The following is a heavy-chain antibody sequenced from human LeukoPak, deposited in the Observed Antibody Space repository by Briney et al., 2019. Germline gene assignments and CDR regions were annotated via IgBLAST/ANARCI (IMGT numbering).Heavy chain of an antibody. D-gene: IGHD2-21*01. CDR1: GFTFSSYS. CDR3: ARNRHYSFDY. CDR2: ISSSSSTI. V-gene: IGHV3-48*01. J-gene: IGHJ4*02. Sequence: GGSLRLSCAASGFTFSSYSMNWVRQAPGKGLEWVSYISSSSSTIYYADSGKGRFTISRDNAKNSLYLQMNSLRAEDTAVYYCARNRHYSFDYWGQGTLVTVSS.